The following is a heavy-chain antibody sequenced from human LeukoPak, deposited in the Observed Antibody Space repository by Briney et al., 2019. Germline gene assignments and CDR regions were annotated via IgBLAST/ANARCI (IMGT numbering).Heavy chain of an antibody. CDR1: GFTFNTFN. J-gene: IGHJ4*02. D-gene: IGHD3-9*01. CDR3: ARGHYDVLAASYKWTPDY. CDR2: ITSGGDHI. Sequence: GGSLRLSCAASGFTFNTFNMNWVRQAPGKGLEWVLSITSGGDHIYYADSVKGRFTTSRDNAKNSLSLQLNGLRVEDTAVYYCARGHYDVLAASYKWTPDYWGQGTLVTVSS. V-gene: IGHV3-21*01.